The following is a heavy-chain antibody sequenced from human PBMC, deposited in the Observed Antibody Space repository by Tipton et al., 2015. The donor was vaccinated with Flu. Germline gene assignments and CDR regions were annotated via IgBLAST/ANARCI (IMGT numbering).Heavy chain of an antibody. Sequence: SLRLSCAASGFTFSSYGMHWVRQAPGKGLEWVAFIRYDGSNKYYADSVKGRFTISRDNSKNTLYLQMNSLRAEDTAVYYCAKEEGHCSSTSCQITYYYYGMDVWGQGTTVTVSS. V-gene: IGHV3-30*02. D-gene: IGHD2-2*01. CDR1: GFTFSSYG. CDR2: IRYDGSNK. J-gene: IGHJ6*02. CDR3: AKEEGHCSSTSCQITYYYYGMDV.